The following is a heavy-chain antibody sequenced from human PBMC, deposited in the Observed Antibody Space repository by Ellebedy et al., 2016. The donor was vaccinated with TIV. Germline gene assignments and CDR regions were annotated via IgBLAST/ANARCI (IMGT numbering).Heavy chain of an antibody. CDR1: GFTFSSYS. Sequence: GESLKISCAASGFTFSSYSMHWVRQAPGKGLEWVASLSYDGSNEYYGDSLRGRFTISRDSSKKTLYLQMDSLRPEDTAVYYCAKPFVGHCISTICYVFDDWGQGTLVTVSS. D-gene: IGHD2-2*01. J-gene: IGHJ4*02. CDR3: AKPFVGHCISTICYVFDD. V-gene: IGHV3-30*18. CDR2: LSYDGSNE.